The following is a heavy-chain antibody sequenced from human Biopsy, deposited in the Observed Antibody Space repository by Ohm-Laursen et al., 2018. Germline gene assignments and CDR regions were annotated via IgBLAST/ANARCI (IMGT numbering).Heavy chain of an antibody. D-gene: IGHD2-2*02. CDR2: INPNSGTT. V-gene: IGHV1-2*02. J-gene: IGHJ6*02. Sequence: ASVKVSCKPSGYTFTAHYVHWVRQAPGQGLEGMGWINPNSGTTSYAQNFQGRVTLTRDTSTSTAHMELSSLRSEDTAVYYCAREYPEGDVWGQGTTVTVSS. CDR1: GYTFTAHY. CDR3: AREYPEGDV.